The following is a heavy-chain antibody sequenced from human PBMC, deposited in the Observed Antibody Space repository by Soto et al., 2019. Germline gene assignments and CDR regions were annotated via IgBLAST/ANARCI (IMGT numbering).Heavy chain of an antibody. CDR1: GFIFSSYA. J-gene: IGHJ4*02. CDR2: ISGRGGTI. D-gene: IGHD2-8*02. V-gene: IGHV3-23*01. CDR3: XXXXXXGAFDY. Sequence: EVQLLESGGDLLQPGGSPRLSCAASGFIFSSYAMGWVRQAPGKGLEWVSAISGRGGTIYYADSVKGRFTISRDNSKXXXXXXXXXXXXXXXXXXXXXXXXXXGAFDYWGQGALVTVSS.